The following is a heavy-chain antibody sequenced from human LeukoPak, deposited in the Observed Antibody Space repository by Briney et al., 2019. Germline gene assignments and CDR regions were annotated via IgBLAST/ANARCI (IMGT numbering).Heavy chain of an antibody. V-gene: IGHV3-21*04. Sequence: GGSLRLSCAASAFSLNAYNMNWVRQAPGKGLEWVSSISYTGTYIYYADSVKGRLTISRDNSKNTVYLQMNSLRAEDTAVYYCAKGARLRLGEDFDYWGQGTLVTVSS. J-gene: IGHJ4*02. CDR1: AFSLNAYN. CDR3: AKGARLRLGEDFDY. CDR2: ISYTGTYI. D-gene: IGHD3-16*01.